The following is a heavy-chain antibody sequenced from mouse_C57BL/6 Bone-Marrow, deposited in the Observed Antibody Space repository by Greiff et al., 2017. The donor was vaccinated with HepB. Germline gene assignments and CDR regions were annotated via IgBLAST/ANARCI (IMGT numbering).Heavy chain of an antibody. J-gene: IGHJ4*01. Sequence: DVQLQESGPGLAKPSQTLSLTCSVTGYSITSDYWNWIRKFPGNKLEYMGYISYSGSTYYNPSLKSRISITRDTSKNQYYLQLNSVTTEDTATYYCARIYYYGSSFYYAMDYWGQGTSVTVSS. CDR1: GYSITSDY. CDR2: ISYSGST. CDR3: ARIYYYGSSFYYAMDY. D-gene: IGHD1-1*01. V-gene: IGHV3-8*01.